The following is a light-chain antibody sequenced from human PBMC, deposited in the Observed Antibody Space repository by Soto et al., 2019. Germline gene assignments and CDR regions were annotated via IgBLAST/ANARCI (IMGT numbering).Light chain of an antibody. CDR3: QQYYSTSLWT. CDR2: WAS. Sequence: DIVMTQSPDSLAVSLGERATINCKSSQSVLYNSNNKNYLAWFQQKPGQPPKLLIHWASTRESGVPDRFSGSGSATDFTLTISSLQAEDVAVYYCQQYYSTSLWTFGQGTKVDIK. CDR1: QSVLYNSNNKNY. J-gene: IGKJ1*01. V-gene: IGKV4-1*01.